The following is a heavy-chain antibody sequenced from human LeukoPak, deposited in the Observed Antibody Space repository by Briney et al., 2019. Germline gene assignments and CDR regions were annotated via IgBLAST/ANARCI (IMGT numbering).Heavy chain of an antibody. CDR2: ISSSGSTI. CDR3: ARGRNIVGATYDY. CDR1: GFTFSSYE. V-gene: IGHV3-48*03. D-gene: IGHD1-26*01. J-gene: IGHJ4*02. Sequence: GGSLRLSCAASGFTFSSYEMNWVRQAPGKWLEWVSYISSSGSTIYYADSVKGRFTISRDNAKNSLYLQMNSLRAEDTAVYYCARGRNIVGATYDYWGQGTLVTVSS.